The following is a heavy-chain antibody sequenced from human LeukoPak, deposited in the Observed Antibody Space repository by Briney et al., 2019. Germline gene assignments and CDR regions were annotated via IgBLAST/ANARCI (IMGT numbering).Heavy chain of an antibody. Sequence: GGSLRLCCAASGFTFNTYWMHWVRQAPGKGLVWVSRISNDGSTTSYADSVKGRFTISRDNAKNTLYLQMNSLKAEDTAVFHCARDPFGSGSSWGQGTLVTVSS. J-gene: IGHJ4*02. CDR2: ISNDGSTT. CDR1: GFTFNTYW. CDR3: ARDPFGSGSS. V-gene: IGHV3-74*01. D-gene: IGHD3-10*01.